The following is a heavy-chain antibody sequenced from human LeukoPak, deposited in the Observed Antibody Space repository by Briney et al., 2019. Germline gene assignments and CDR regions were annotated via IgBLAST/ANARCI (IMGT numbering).Heavy chain of an antibody. J-gene: IGHJ3*02. CDR2: IYYSGST. CDR1: GGSISSYY. CDR3: ARCGGDCYYSPAFDI. Sequence: PSETLSLTCTVSGGSISSYYWSWIRQPPGKGLEWIRYIYYSGSTNYNPSLKSRVTISVDTSKNQFSLKLSSVTAADTAVYYCARCGGDCYYSPAFDIWGQGTMVTVSS. V-gene: IGHV4-59*01. D-gene: IGHD2-21*02.